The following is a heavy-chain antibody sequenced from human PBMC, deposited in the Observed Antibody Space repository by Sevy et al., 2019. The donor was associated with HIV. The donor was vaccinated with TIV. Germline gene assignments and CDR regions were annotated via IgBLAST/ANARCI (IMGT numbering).Heavy chain of an antibody. V-gene: IGHV3-7*01. Sequence: GGSLRLSCAASGFTFNSYWMSWVRQAPGRGLEWVANIKQDGSVWYNFDSVKGRLTISRDNAKNSLYLQMNSLRAEDTAVYYCARDLGVMGHSWKDIVTTISTLIFDFWGQGTLVTVSS. D-gene: IGHD5-12*01. CDR3: ARDLGVMGHSWKDIVTTISTLIFDF. CDR2: IKQDGSVW. CDR1: GFTFNSYW. J-gene: IGHJ4*02.